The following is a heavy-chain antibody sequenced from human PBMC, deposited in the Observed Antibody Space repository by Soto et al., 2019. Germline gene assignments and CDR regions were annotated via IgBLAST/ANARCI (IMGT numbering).Heavy chain of an antibody. J-gene: IGHJ4*02. Sequence: QVQLQESGPGLVKPSQTLSLTCTVSGGSISSGGTGSYWTWIRQLPGKGLEWIGYIYYTGYTYYKPSLRRRPTISIDPSANQSSLKLSSVTAAGTAVYLCASGHDAYEVRYWGQGTLVSFSS. CDR2: IYYTGYT. V-gene: IGHV4-31*03. D-gene: IGHD5-12*01. CDR1: GGSISSGGTGSY. CDR3: ASGHDAYEVRY.